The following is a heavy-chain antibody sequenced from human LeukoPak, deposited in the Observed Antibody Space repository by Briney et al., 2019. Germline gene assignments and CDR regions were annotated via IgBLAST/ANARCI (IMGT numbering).Heavy chain of an antibody. CDR3: ARDVSIAAAGTRAYYYMDV. CDR2: MNPNSGNT. J-gene: IGHJ6*03. V-gene: IGHV1-8*02. D-gene: IGHD6-13*01. Sequence: ASVRVSCKASGYTFTGYYMHWVRQAPGQGLEWMGWMNPNSGNTGYAQKFQGRVTMTRNTSISTAYMELSSLRSEDTAVYYCARDVSIAAAGTRAYYYMDVWGKGTTVTISS. CDR1: GYTFTGYY.